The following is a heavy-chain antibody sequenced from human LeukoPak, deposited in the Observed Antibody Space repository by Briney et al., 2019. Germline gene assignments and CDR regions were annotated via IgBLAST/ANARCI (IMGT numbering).Heavy chain of an antibody. CDR3: ARDLTSSGYSSGSYYNYYGMDV. CDR2: ISSSSSII. CDR1: GFAFSDYA. Sequence: PGGSLRLSCAASGFAFSDYAMNWVRQAPGKGLEWVSYISSSSSIIYYADSVKGRFTISRDNAKNSLYLQMNSLRAEDTAVYYCARDLTSSGYSSGSYYNYYGMDVWGQGTTVTVSS. V-gene: IGHV3-48*01. D-gene: IGHD6-19*01. J-gene: IGHJ6*02.